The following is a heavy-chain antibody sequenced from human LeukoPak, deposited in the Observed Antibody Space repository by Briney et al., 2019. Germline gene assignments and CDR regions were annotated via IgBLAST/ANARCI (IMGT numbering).Heavy chain of an antibody. CDR2: INHSGST. Sequence: SETLSLTCAVYGGSFSSYYWSWIRQPPGKGLEWIGEINHSGSTNYNPSLKSRVTISVDTSKNQFSLKLSSVTAADTAVYYCARVFVVVPAALDYWGQGTLVTVSS. V-gene: IGHV4-34*01. CDR3: ARVFVVVPAALDY. D-gene: IGHD2-2*01. J-gene: IGHJ4*02. CDR1: GGSFSSYY.